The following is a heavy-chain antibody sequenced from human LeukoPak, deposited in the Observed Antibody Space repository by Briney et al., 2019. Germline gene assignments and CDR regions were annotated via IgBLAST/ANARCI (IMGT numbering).Heavy chain of an antibody. Sequence: GGSLRLSCAASGFTFSSYSMNWVRQAPGKGLEWVSSISSSSSYIYYADSVKGRFTISRDNAKNSLYLQMNSLRAEDTAVYYCASDVVGSYDMPVWGQGTMVTVSS. CDR3: ASDVVGSYDMPV. V-gene: IGHV3-21*01. CDR2: ISSSSSYI. CDR1: GFTFSSYS. J-gene: IGHJ3*01. D-gene: IGHD3-9*01.